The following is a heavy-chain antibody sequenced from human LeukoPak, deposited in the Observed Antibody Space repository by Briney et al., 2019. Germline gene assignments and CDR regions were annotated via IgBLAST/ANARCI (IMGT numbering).Heavy chain of an antibody. CDR1: GFTFSSYS. Sequence: GGSLRLSCAASGFTFSSYSMNWVRQAPGKGLEWVSSISSNSSYIYYADSVKGRFTISRDNAKNSLYLQMNSLRAEDTAVYYCARDRVDTAMGYYYYYYMDVWGKGTTVTVSS. CDR2: ISSNSSYI. D-gene: IGHD5-18*01. J-gene: IGHJ6*03. V-gene: IGHV3-21*01. CDR3: ARDRVDTAMGYYYYYYMDV.